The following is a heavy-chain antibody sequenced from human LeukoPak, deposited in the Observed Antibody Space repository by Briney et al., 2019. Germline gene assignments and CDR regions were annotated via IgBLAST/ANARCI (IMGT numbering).Heavy chain of an antibody. CDR3: ARDWYNNSDAFDI. Sequence: GGSLRLSCAASGFTLSDSYMSWIRQAPGKGLEWISYISTGGTMIYYADSVKGRFTVSRDNAKNSLYLQMNSLRAEDTAVYYCARDWYNNSDAFDIWGQGTMVTVPS. CDR2: ISTGGTMI. D-gene: IGHD4-11*01. J-gene: IGHJ3*02. V-gene: IGHV3-11*04. CDR1: GFTLSDSY.